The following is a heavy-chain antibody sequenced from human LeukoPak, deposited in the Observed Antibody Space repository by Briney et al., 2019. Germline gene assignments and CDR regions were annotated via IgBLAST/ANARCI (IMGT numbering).Heavy chain of an antibody. CDR3: AKDRSYASFED. V-gene: IGHV4-59*01. Sequence: PSETLSLTCAVYGGSFSGYYWSWIRQPPGKGLEWIGYIYYSGSTNYNPSLKSRVTISVDTSKNQFSLKLSSVTAADTAVYYCAKDRSYASFEDWGQGTLVTVSS. CDR2: IYYSGST. CDR1: GGSFSGYY. J-gene: IGHJ4*02. D-gene: IGHD2-2*01.